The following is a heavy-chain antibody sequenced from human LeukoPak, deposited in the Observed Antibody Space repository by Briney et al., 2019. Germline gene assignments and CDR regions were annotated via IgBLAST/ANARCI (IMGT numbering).Heavy chain of an antibody. CDR3: AKAEGQDEYYMDV. J-gene: IGHJ6*03. V-gene: IGHV3-23*01. Sequence: GGSLRLSCAASGFTFSSYAMSWVRQAPGKGLDWVPAISGSGGSAGSTYYADSVKGRFTISRDNSKNTLYLQMNSLGAEDTAEYYCAKAEGQDEYYMDVWGKGTTVTVSS. CDR1: GFTFSSYA. D-gene: IGHD2-15*01. CDR2: ISGSGGSAGST.